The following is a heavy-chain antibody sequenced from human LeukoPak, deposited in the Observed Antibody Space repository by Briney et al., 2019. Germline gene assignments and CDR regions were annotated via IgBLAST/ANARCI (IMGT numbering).Heavy chain of an antibody. CDR2: ISSSSSYI. V-gene: IGHV3-21*01. CDR3: ARHRRTGHFDY. CDR1: GFTFSSYS. J-gene: IGHJ4*02. Sequence: GSLRLSCAASGFTFSSYSMNWVRQAPGKGLEWVSSISSSSSYIYYADSVKGRFTISRDNAKNSLYLQMNSLRAEDTAVYYCARHRRTGHFDYWGQGTLVTVSS. D-gene: IGHD3-16*02.